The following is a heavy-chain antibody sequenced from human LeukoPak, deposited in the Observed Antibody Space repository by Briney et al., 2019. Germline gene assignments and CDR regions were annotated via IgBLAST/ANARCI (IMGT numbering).Heavy chain of an antibody. CDR3: SKVSPIVEATIGAFDI. Sequence: GVSLRLSCAASGFTFSSYALIWLRQAPGKGLEGVSAISGSGGSTYYADSVKGRFTISRDNAKKTLYLEMNIRSAEGPAVYYCSKVSPIVEATIGAFDIWGQGTMVTVSS. D-gene: IGHD1-26*01. V-gene: IGHV3-23*01. CDR1: GFTFSSYA. J-gene: IGHJ3*02. CDR2: ISGSGGST.